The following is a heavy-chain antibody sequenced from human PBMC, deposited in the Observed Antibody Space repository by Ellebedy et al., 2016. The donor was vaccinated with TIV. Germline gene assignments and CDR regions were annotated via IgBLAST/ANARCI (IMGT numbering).Heavy chain of an antibody. CDR2: IKSKTDGGTT. V-gene: IGHV3-15*01. D-gene: IGHD6-13*01. J-gene: IGHJ4*02. CDR1: GFTFSNAW. Sequence: GGSLRLXXAASGFTFSNAWMSWVRQAPGKGLEWVGRIKSKTDGGTTDYAAPVKGRFTISRDDSKNTLYLQMNSLKTEDTAVYYCTISSWYRGLDYWGQGTLVTVSS. CDR3: TISSWYRGLDY.